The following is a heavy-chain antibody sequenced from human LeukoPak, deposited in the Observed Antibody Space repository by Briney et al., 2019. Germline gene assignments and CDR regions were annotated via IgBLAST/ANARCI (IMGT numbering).Heavy chain of an antibody. CDR3: AAAGDY. V-gene: IGHV3-48*02. D-gene: IGHD3-10*01. Sequence: GGSLRLSCAASGFSFSNYGMHWVRQAPGKGLEWVSHISSTSTTYYADSVKGRFTTSRDNAKNLLYLQMNSLRDEDTAVYYCAAAGDYWGQGTLVTVSS. J-gene: IGHJ4*02. CDR1: GFSFSNYG. CDR2: ISSTSTT.